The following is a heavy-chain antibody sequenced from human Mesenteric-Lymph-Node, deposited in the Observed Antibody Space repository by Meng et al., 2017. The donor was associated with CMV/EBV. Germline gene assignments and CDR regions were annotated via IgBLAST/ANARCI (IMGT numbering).Heavy chain of an antibody. J-gene: IGHJ5*02. CDR3: AGGIAAAGSRWFDP. D-gene: IGHD6-13*01. CDR1: GGTFSSYT. CDR2: IIPILGIA. Sequence: QVQLVQSGAEVKKPGSSVKVSCKASGGTFSSYTISWVRQAPGQGLEWMGRIIPILGIANYAQKFQGRVTITADKSTSTAYMELSSLRSEDTAVYYCAGGIAAAGSRWFDPWGQGTLVTDSS. V-gene: IGHV1-69*02.